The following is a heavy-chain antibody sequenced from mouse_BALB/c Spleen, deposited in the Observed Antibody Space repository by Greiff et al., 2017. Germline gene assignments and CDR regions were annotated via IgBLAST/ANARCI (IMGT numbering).Heavy chain of an antibody. CDR3: ARQYGNHYYAMDY. Sequence: EVKLVESGPGLVKPSQSLSLTCTVTGYSITSDYAWNWIRQFPGNKLEWMGYISYSGSTSYNPSLKSRISITRDTSKNQFFLQLNSVTTEDTATYYCARQYGNHYYAMDYWGQGTSVTVSS. D-gene: IGHD2-10*02. J-gene: IGHJ4*01. CDR1: GYSITSDYA. CDR2: ISYSGST. V-gene: IGHV3-2*02.